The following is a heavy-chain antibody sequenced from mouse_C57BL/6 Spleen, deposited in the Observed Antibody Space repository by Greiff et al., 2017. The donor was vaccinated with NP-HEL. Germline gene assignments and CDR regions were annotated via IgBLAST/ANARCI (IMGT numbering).Heavy chain of an antibody. CDR3: ARRNPLYGYLDY. CDR2: IYPGDGDT. V-gene: IGHV1-82*01. D-gene: IGHD1-1*02. CDR1: GYAFSSSW. Sequence: QVQLQQSGPELVRPGASVKISCKASGYAFSSSWMNWVKQRPGKGLEWIGRIYPGDGDTNYNGKFKGKATLTADKSSSTAYMQLSSLTSEDSAVYFCARRNPLYGYLDYWGQGTTLTVSS. J-gene: IGHJ2*01.